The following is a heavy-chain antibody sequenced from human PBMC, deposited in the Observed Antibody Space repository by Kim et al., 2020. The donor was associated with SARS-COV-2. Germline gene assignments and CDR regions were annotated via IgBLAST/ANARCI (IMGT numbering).Heavy chain of an antibody. CDR3: EKKGGTGNGLDWFDP. CDR2: ISGSSRTI. V-gene: IGHV3-23*01. CDR1: GFTFSNTA. D-gene: IGHD3-16*01. J-gene: IGHJ5*02. Sequence: GGSLRLSCIASGFTFSNTAMNWVRQAPGKGLEWVSIISGSSRTIYYADSVKGRFTTSRDNSKNTLYLQMDNLRADDTAVYYCEKKGGTGNGLDWFDPWGQGTLVTVAS.